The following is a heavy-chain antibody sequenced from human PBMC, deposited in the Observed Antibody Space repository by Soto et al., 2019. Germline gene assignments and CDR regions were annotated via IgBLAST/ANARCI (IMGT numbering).Heavy chain of an antibody. CDR3: AKNFRAILFYFDY. D-gene: IGHD3-3*01. Sequence: GGSLRLSCAASGFTFSNAWMSWVRQAPGKGLEWVGRIKSKTDGGTTDYAAPVKGRFTISRDDSKNTLYLQMNSLRAEDTAVYYCAKNFRAILFYFDYWGQGTLVTLSS. CDR1: GFTFSNAW. J-gene: IGHJ4*02. V-gene: IGHV3-15*01. CDR2: IKSKTDGGTT.